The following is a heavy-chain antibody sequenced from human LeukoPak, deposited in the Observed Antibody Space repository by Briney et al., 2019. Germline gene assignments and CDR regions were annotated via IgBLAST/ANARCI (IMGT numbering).Heavy chain of an antibody. J-gene: IGHJ4*02. CDR3: AREAVHYYDSSGLGEYYFDY. V-gene: IGHV1-2*02. Sequence: ASVKVSCKASGYTFTGYYMHWVRQAPGQGLEWMGWINPNSGGTNYAQKFQGRVTMTRDTSISTACMELSRLRSDDTAVYYCAREAVHYYDSSGLGEYYFDYWGQGTLVTVSS. CDR2: INPNSGGT. D-gene: IGHD3-22*01. CDR1: GYTFTGYY.